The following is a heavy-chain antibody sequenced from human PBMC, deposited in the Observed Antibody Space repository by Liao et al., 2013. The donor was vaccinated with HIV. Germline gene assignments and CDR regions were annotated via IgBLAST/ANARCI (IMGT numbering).Heavy chain of an antibody. D-gene: IGHD3-3*01. V-gene: IGHV4-59*01. CDR3: ARDRSYYDFWSGRTDAFDI. Sequence: QVQLQESGPGLVKPSETLSLTCTVSGGSISSYYWSWIRQPPGKGLEWIGYIYYSGSTNYNPSLKSRVTISVDTSKNQFSLKLSSVTAADTAVYYCARDRSYYDFWSGRTDAFDIWGQGTMVTVSS. CDR1: GGSISSYY. J-gene: IGHJ3*02. CDR2: IYYSGST.